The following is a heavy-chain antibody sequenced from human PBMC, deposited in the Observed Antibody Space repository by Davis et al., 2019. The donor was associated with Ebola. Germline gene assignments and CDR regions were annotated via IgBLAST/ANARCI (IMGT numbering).Heavy chain of an antibody. CDR2: IKQDGSEK. Sequence: GGSLRLSCAASGFTFSSYWMSWVRQAPGKGLEWVANIKQDGSEKYYVDSVKGRFTISRDNAKNSLYLQMNSLRAEDTALYYCAKGRYPHYYYGMDVWGQGTTVTVSS. CDR3: AKGRYPHYYYGMDV. CDR1: GFTFSSYW. D-gene: IGHD1-14*01. J-gene: IGHJ6*02. V-gene: IGHV3-7*03.